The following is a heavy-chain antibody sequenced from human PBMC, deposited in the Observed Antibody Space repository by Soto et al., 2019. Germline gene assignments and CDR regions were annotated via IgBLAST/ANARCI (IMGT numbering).Heavy chain of an antibody. V-gene: IGHV3-23*01. Sequence: GSLRLSCAASGFTFSSYWMSWVRQAPGKGLEWVSAISGSGGSTYYADSVKGRFTISRDNSKNTLYLQMNSLRAEDTAVYYCARASLGYSSSWPGYYYGMDVWGQGTTVTVSS. CDR3: ARASLGYSSSWPGYYYGMDV. D-gene: IGHD6-13*01. CDR2: ISGSGGST. CDR1: GFTFSSYW. J-gene: IGHJ6*02.